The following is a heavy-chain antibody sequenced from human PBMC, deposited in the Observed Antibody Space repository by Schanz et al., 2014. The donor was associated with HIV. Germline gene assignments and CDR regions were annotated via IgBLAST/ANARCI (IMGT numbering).Heavy chain of an antibody. CDR1: GFIFSDYS. V-gene: IGHV3-23*03. D-gene: IGHD1-20*01. CDR3: AKSLPIETATITYFDY. J-gene: IGHJ4*02. CDR2: VYIGDST. Sequence: EVQLVESGGRLEQPGGSLRLSCAASGFIFSDYSMNWVRQAPGKGLEWVSVVYIGDSTFYANSVKGRFTISRDNSKNTLYLHMNNLRAEDTAVYYCAKSLPIETATITYFDYWGQGTLVTVSS.